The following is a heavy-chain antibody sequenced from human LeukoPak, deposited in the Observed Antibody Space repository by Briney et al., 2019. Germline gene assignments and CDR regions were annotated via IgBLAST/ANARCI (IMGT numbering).Heavy chain of an antibody. Sequence: SETLSLTCTVSGGSISSYYWNWIRQPPGKGLEWIGYLYYSGSTNYNPSLKSRVTISVDTSKNQLSLKLSSVTAADTAVYYCATLGAAGASDYWGRGTLVTVSS. CDR2: LYYSGST. CDR3: ATLGAAGASDY. J-gene: IGHJ4*02. D-gene: IGHD3-10*01. V-gene: IGHV4-59*01. CDR1: GGSISSYY.